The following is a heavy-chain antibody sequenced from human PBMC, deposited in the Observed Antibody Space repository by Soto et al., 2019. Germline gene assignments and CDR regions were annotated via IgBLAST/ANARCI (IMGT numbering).Heavy chain of an antibody. D-gene: IGHD6-19*01. Sequence: QVQLVESGGGVVQPGRSLRLSCAASGFTFSTFAMHWVRQAPGKGLEWVAVISNDGITKYYADSVKGRFTISRDNSNNTLYLEMHSLRADDTAVYYGYSSGWWGQGTLVTVSS. J-gene: IGHJ4*02. CDR2: ISNDGITK. CDR1: GFTFSTFA. V-gene: IGHV3-30*03. CDR3: YSSGW.